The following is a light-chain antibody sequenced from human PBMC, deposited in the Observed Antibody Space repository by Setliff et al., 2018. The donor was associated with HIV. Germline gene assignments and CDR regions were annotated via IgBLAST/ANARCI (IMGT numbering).Light chain of an antibody. V-gene: IGLV2-14*03. CDR3: SAYTTSITPVYV. CDR1: TSDIGGYNF. CDR2: DVR. J-gene: IGLJ1*01. Sequence: SALTQPASVSGSPGQSITISCTGTTSDIGGYNFVSWYQQHAGEAPKLLIYDVRQRPSGVSNRFSGSKSGNTASLTISGLRSADEADYYCSAYTTSITPVYVFGTGTKVTVL.